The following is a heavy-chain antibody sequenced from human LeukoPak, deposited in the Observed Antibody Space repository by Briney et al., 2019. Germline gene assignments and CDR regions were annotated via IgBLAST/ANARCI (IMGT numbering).Heavy chain of an antibody. D-gene: IGHD3-22*01. CDR3: AREGNYYDSSGYYRT. CDR1: GNTFTGYY. CDR2: INPNSGGT. V-gene: IGHV1-2*02. Sequence: ASVKVSCKASGNTFTGYYMRWVRQAPGQGLEWMGWINPNSGGTNYAQKFQGRVTMTRDTSISTAYMELSRLRSDDTAVYYCAREGNYYDSSGYYRTWGQGTLVTVSS. J-gene: IGHJ5*02.